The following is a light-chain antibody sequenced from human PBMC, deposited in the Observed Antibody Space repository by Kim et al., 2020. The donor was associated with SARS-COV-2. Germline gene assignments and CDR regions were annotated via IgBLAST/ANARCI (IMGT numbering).Light chain of an antibody. V-gene: IGLV1-51*01. CDR2: AND. Sequence: GGMVTIPCSGSSANFGELYVSWYRRLPGTAPKLLRYANDKRPAGIADRLSGSRSGTSATLGITGLQTGDEAVYFCAIWDASLGAVLFGGGTQLTVL. CDR1: SANFGELY. J-gene: IGLJ3*02. CDR3: AIWDASLGAVL.